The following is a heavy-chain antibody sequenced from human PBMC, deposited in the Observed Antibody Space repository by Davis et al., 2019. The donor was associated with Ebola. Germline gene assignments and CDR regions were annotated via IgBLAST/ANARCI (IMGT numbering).Heavy chain of an antibody. CDR1: GGSISSGSYY. V-gene: IGHV4-61*02. CDR3: ARALLGFYYFDN. Sequence: SETLSLTCTVSGGSISSGSYYWNWIRQPGGRGLEWLGRIFTSGSTKYNPSLKSRATMSVDTSKNQFSLKLASVTAADTAVYYCARALLGFYYFDNWGQGTLVTVSS. J-gene: IGHJ4*02. D-gene: IGHD1-26*01. CDR2: IFTSGST.